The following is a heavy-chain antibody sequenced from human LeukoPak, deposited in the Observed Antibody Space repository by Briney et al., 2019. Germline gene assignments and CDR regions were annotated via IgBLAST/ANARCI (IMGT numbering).Heavy chain of an antibody. Sequence: GASVKVSCKASGGTFSSYAISWVRQAPGQGLEWMGGIIPIFGTANYAQKFQGRVTITADKSTSTAYIELSSLRSEDTAVYYCASPRRRGVSIHAEYFQHWGQGTLVTVSS. J-gene: IGHJ1*01. CDR3: ASPRRRGVSIHAEYFQH. CDR2: IIPIFGTA. CDR1: GGTFSSYA. D-gene: IGHD2-8*01. V-gene: IGHV1-69*06.